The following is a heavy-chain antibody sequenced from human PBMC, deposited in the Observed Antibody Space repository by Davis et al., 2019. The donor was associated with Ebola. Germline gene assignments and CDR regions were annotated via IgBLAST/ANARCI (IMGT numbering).Heavy chain of an antibody. Sequence: GGSLRLSCAASGFTFTDYGIHWVRQAPGKGLEGVSIIWYDGSRRDYADSVKGRFTISRDDSKNTVYLQMNSLRAEDTAVYYCARDYIEMATEISYYYGMDVWGQGTTVTVSS. CDR2: IWYDGSRR. V-gene: IGHV3-33*01. D-gene: IGHD5-24*01. CDR3: ARDYIEMATEISYYYGMDV. CDR1: GFTFTDYG. J-gene: IGHJ6*02.